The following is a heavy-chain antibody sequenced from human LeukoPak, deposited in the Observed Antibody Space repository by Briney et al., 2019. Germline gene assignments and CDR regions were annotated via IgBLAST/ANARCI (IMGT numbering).Heavy chain of an antibody. CDR3: ARAPSYYSDSGGPGGYYFDN. D-gene: IGHD3-22*01. J-gene: IGHJ4*02. Sequence: ASVKVSCKASGYTFTGYYMHWVRQAPGQGLEWMGWINPNSGGTNYAQKFQGRVTMTRDTSISTAYMELSRLRSDDTAVYYCARAPSYYSDSGGPGGYYFDNWGQGTLVTVSS. V-gene: IGHV1-2*02. CDR2: INPNSGGT. CDR1: GYTFTGYY.